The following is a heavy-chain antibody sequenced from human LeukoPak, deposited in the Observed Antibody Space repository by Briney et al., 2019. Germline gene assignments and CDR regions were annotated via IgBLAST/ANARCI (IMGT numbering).Heavy chain of an antibody. Sequence: PSETLSLTCTVSGGSISSYYWSWIRQPPGKGLEWIGYINTSGSTNYNPSLKSRVTISVDTSKNQFSLKLSSVTAADTAVYYCARRHMNYMDVWGKGTTVTVSS. D-gene: IGHD2-21*01. J-gene: IGHJ6*03. CDR1: GGSISSYY. CDR3: ARRHMNYMDV. V-gene: IGHV4-4*09. CDR2: INTSGST.